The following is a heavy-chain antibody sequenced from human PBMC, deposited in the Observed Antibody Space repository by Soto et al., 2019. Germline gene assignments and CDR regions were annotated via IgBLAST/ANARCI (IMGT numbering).Heavy chain of an antibody. D-gene: IGHD6-13*01. Sequence: SETLSLTCTVSGGSINTYYWSWIRQPPGKGLEWIGYIYYNGNTYYNPSLQSRLTVSRDTPKNQFSLKLNSVTAADTAVYYCARRIPTAGLFDYWGQGTLVTVSS. CDR1: GGSINTYY. CDR3: ARRIPTAGLFDY. V-gene: IGHV4-59*12. CDR2: IYYNGNT. J-gene: IGHJ4*02.